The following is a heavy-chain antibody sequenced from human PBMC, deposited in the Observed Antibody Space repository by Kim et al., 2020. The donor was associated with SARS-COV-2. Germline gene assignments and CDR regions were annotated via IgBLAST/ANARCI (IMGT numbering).Heavy chain of an antibody. Sequence: SETLSLTCTVSGGSISSGSYYWSWIRQPAGKGLEWIGRIYTSGSTNYNPSLKSRVTISVDTSKNQFSLKLSSVTAADTAVYYCARDLVRFGESDDAFDIWGQGTMVTVSS. J-gene: IGHJ3*02. CDR3: ARDLVRFGESDDAFDI. V-gene: IGHV4-61*02. D-gene: IGHD3-10*01. CDR2: IYTSGST. CDR1: GGSISSGSYY.